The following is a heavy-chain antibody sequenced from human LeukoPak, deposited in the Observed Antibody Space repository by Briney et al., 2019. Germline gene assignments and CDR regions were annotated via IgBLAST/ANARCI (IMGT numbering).Heavy chain of an antibody. CDR1: GFTFSSYA. V-gene: IGHV3-30-3*01. CDR3: ARDQGYSSSWYLDY. J-gene: IGHJ4*02. CDR2: ISYDGSNK. D-gene: IGHD6-13*01. Sequence: PGGSLRLSCAASGFTFSSYAMHWVRQAPGKGLEWVAVISYDGSNKYYADSVKGRFTISRDNSKNTLYLQMNSLRAEGTAVYYCARDQGYSSSWYLDYWGQGTLVTVSS.